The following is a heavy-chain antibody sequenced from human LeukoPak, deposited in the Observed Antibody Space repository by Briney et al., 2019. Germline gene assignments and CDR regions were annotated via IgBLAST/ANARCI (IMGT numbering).Heavy chain of an antibody. V-gene: IGHV1-46*01. D-gene: IGHD1-26*01. CDR2: INPSGGSP. Sequence: ASVKVSCKASGYTFTGYYMHWLRQAPGQGLEWMGIINPSGGSPTYAQNFQGRVTMTRDTSTSTVYMDLRSLRSEDTAVYYCARVSVAATYFRAFDIWGQGTLVTVSS. J-gene: IGHJ3*02. CDR3: ARVSVAATYFRAFDI. CDR1: GYTFTGYY.